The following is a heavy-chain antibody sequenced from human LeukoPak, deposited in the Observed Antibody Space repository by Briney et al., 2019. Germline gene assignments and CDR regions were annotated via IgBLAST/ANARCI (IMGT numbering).Heavy chain of an antibody. CDR3: AKEDPTVILGIDY. D-gene: IGHD7-27*01. CDR1: GFTFSSYA. V-gene: IGHV3-23*01. J-gene: IGHJ4*02. CDR2: ITGSGGNT. Sequence: GGSLRLSCAASGFTFSSYAMSWVRQGPGKGLEWVSAITGSGGNTYYADSARGRFTISRDNSKNTLFLQLDSLRAEDTAVYYCAKEDPTVILGIDYWGQGALVIVSS.